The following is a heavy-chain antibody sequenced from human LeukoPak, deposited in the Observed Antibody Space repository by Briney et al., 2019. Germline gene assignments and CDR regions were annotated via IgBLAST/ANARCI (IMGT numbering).Heavy chain of an antibody. CDR2: IYTSGST. Sequence: SETLSLTCTVSGGSFSSYYGSWIRQPAGKGLEWIGRIYTSGSTNYNPSLKSRVTMSVATSKNHFSLDLSSVTAADTAVYYCARGFGYYGMDIWGQGTTVTVSS. V-gene: IGHV4-4*07. J-gene: IGHJ6*02. CDR3: ARGFGYYGMDI. CDR1: GGSFSSYY. D-gene: IGHD3-10*01.